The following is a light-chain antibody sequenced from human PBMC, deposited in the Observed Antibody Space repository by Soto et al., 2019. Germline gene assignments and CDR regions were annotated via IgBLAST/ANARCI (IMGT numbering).Light chain of an antibody. J-gene: IGLJ2*01. CDR1: SSNIGGNI. CDR3: AAWDDSLNGVV. CDR2: GND. V-gene: IGLV1-44*01. Sequence: QSVLTQPPSASGTPGQRVTISCSGSSSNIGGNIVNWYQQLPGTAPKLLIFGNDQRPSWVPDRFSGSKSGTSASLAISGLQSEDEVNYYCAAWDDSLNGVVFGGGTKVTVL.